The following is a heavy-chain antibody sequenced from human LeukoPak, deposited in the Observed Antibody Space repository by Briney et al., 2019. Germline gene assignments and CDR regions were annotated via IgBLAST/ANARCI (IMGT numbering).Heavy chain of an antibody. CDR2: ISYRRST. CDR3: ARLYCSRTSCYLDY. Sequence: SETLSLTCTVSGGSVSSVSYYWSWIRQPPGKGLEWIGYISYRRSTNYNPSLKSRVTISVDTSKNQFSLKLSSVTAADTAVYYCARLYCSRTSCYLDYWGQGTLVTVSS. CDR1: GGSVSSVSYY. D-gene: IGHD2-2*01. V-gene: IGHV4-61*01. J-gene: IGHJ4*02.